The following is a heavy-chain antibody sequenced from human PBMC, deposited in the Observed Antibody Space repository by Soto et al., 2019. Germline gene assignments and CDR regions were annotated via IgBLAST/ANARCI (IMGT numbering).Heavy chain of an antibody. CDR1: GGTFSSCA. V-gene: IGHV1-69*04. J-gene: IGHJ4*02. Sequence: QVQLVQSGAEVKKPGSSVKVSCKASGGTFSSCAMFWVRQAPGQGLEWMGRIIPMLGIRNYAQRFQDRVTSTAYRHTASAHLEVTSLRSEARALYYCPSGCWSGDVFDFWGQGTRVTVSS. D-gene: IGHD2-21*02. CDR2: IIPMLGIR. CDR3: PSGCWSGDVFDF.